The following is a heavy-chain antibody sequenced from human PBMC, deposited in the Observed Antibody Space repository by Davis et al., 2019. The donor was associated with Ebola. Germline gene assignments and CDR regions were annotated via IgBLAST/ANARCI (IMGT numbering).Heavy chain of an antibody. Sequence: ASVTVSCKASGYTFTGYYIHWVRQAPGQGLEWLGWINPNSGGTTYAQKFQGRVNMTRDTSISTAYMDLSRLTSDDTAVYSCARESDAVGASTTDDAFDVWGQGTMVTVSS. V-gene: IGHV1-2*02. D-gene: IGHD1-26*01. CDR3: ARESDAVGASTTDDAFDV. CDR1: GYTFTGYY. CDR2: INPNSGGT. J-gene: IGHJ3*01.